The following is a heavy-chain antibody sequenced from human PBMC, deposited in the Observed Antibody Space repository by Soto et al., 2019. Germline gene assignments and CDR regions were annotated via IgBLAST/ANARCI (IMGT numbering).Heavy chain of an antibody. V-gene: IGHV4-30-2*01. CDR3: ARGSITGTRQNWFDP. J-gene: IGHJ5*02. CDR1: GGSISSGGYS. CDR2: IYHSGST. D-gene: IGHD1-20*01. Sequence: PSETLSLTCAVSGGSISSGGYSWSWIRQPPGKGLEWIGYIYHSGSTYYNPSLKSRVTISVDRSKNQFSLKLSSVTAADTAVYYCARGSITGTRQNWFDPWGQGTLVTVSS.